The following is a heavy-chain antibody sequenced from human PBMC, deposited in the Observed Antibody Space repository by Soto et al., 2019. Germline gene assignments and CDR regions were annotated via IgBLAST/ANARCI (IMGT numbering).Heavy chain of an antibody. Sequence: PSETMSLTCTVSGGSISSSGYYWGWIRQPPGKGLVWIGSIYYSGTTYYNPSLKSRVTISVDTSKNQFSLKLSSVTAADTAVYYCARHRGYYDILTGYYTELNFDYWGQGTLVTVSS. V-gene: IGHV4-39*01. CDR1: GGSISSSGYY. CDR3: ARHRGYYDILTGYYTELNFDY. D-gene: IGHD3-9*01. J-gene: IGHJ4*02. CDR2: IYYSGTT.